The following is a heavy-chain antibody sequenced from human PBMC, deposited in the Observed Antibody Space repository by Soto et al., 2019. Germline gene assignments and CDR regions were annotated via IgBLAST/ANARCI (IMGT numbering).Heavy chain of an antibody. CDR3: AKHGGMITFGGVIVNEFGY. J-gene: IGHJ4*02. D-gene: IGHD3-16*02. Sequence: GGSVRLSCAASGFTFSSYAMSWVRQAPGKGLEWVSAISGSGGSTYYADSVKGRFTIARDNSKNTLYLQMNSLRAEDTAVYYCAKHGGMITFGGVIVNEFGYRGQGTLVPVS. CDR1: GFTFSSYA. CDR2: ISGSGGST. V-gene: IGHV3-23*01.